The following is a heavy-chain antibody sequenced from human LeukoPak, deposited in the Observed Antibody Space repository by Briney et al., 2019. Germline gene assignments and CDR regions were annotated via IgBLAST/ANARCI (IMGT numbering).Heavy chain of an antibody. V-gene: IGHV4-59*01. J-gene: IGHJ4*02. CDR3: ARGSGGWYGY. CDR1: GGSISSYY. Sequence: SETLSLTCTVSGGSISSYYWSWIRQPPGKGLEWIGYIYYSGSTNYNPSLKSRVTISVDTSKNQFSLKLSSVTAADTAVYYCARGSGGWYGYWGQGTLVTVSS. D-gene: IGHD6-19*01. CDR2: IYYSGST.